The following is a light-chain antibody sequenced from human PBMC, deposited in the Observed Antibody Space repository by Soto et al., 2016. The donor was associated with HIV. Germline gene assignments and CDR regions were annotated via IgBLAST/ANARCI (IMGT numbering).Light chain of an antibody. CDR2: DDS. CDR3: QVWDAGTDLVV. V-gene: IGLV3-21*03. CDR1: NVGSKS. Sequence: SYELTQPPSLSVAPRKTARITCGGNNVGSKSVQWYQQKPGQAPILVLYDDSDRPSGIPERFSGSNSGNTATLSISRVEAGDEADYYRQVWDAGTDLVVFGGGTKLTVL. J-gene: IGLJ2*01.